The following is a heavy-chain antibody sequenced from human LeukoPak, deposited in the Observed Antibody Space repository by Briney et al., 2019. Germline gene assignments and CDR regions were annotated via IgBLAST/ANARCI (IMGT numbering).Heavy chain of an antibody. J-gene: IGHJ4*02. V-gene: IGHV3-7*01. Sequence: GGSLRLSCAASGFTFSSYWMSWVRQAPGKGLEWVANIKQDGSEKYYVDSVKGRFTISRDNAKNSLYLQMNSLRAEDTAVYYCARDGVAAGLYFDLWGQGTLVTVSS. CDR3: ARDGVAAGLYFDL. D-gene: IGHD6-13*01. CDR2: IKQDGSEK. CDR1: GFTFSSYW.